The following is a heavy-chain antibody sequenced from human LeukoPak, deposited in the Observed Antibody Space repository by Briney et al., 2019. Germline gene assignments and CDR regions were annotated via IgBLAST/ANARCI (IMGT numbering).Heavy chain of an antibody. CDR1: GYTFTSYG. V-gene: IGHV1-18*01. D-gene: IGHD3-10*01. Sequence: GASVKVSCKASGYTFTSYGISWVRQAPGQGLEWMGWISAYNGNTNYAQKLQGRATMTTDTSTRTAYMELRSLRSDDTAVYYCARVMVRGVRAPSSYYFDYWGQGTLVTVSS. CDR2: ISAYNGNT. CDR3: ARVMVRGVRAPSSYYFDY. J-gene: IGHJ4*02.